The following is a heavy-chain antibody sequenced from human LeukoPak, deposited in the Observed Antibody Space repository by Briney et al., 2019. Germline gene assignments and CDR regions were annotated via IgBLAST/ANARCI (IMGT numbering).Heavy chain of an antibody. CDR1: GFTFDDYG. CDR2: INHSGST. D-gene: IGHD5-24*01. Sequence: GSLRLSCAASGFTFDDYGMSWVRQAPGKGLEWIGEINHSGSTNYNPSLKSRVTISVDTSKNQFSLKLSSVTAADTAVYYCARGMSRDGYNPFDYWGQGTLVTVSS. J-gene: IGHJ4*02. V-gene: IGHV4-34*01. CDR3: ARGMSRDGYNPFDY.